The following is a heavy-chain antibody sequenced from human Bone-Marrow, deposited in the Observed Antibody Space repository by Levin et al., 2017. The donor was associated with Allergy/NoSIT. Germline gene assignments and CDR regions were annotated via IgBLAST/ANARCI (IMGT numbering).Heavy chain of an antibody. CDR3: ARGRDSSTWYPPDC. Sequence: GGSLRLSCAASGFTFADYAMHWVRQVPGKGLEWVSGISYNSGSKGYADSVTGRFTISRDNAKRSLYLQMNSLRPEDTALYSCARGRDSSTWYPPDCWGQGTLVTVSS. D-gene: IGHD6-13*01. CDR2: ISYNSGSK. CDR1: GFTFADYA. V-gene: IGHV3-9*01. J-gene: IGHJ4*02.